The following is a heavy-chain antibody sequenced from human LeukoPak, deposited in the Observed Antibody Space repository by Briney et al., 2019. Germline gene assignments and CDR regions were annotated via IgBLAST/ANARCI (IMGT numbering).Heavy chain of an antibody. J-gene: IGHJ4*02. D-gene: IGHD3-9*01. CDR1: GGSISSYY. CDR3: ARYMDYDILTGYYKAFDY. V-gene: IGHV4-59*01. CDR2: IYYSGST. Sequence: SETLSLTCTVSGGSISSYYWSWIRQPPGKGLEWIGYIYYSGSTNYNPSLKSRVTISVDTSKNQFSLKLSSVTAADTAVYYCARYMDYDILTGYYKAFDYWGQGTLVTVSS.